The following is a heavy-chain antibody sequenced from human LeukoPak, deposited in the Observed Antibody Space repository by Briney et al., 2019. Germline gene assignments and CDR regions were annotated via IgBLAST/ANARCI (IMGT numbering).Heavy chain of an antibody. CDR2: IYYSGST. J-gene: IGHJ4*02. V-gene: IGHV4-59*01. CDR1: GGSISSYY. Sequence: SETLSLTCTVSGGSISSYYWSWIRQPPGKGLEWIGYIYYSGSTNYNPSLKSRVTISVDTSKNQFSLKLSSVTAADTAVYYCAREAREAYGSGSHFDYWGQGTLVTVSS. CDR3: AREAREAYGSGSHFDY. D-gene: IGHD3-10*01.